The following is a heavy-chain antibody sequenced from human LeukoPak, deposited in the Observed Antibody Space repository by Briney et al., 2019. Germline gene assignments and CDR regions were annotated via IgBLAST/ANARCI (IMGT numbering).Heavy chain of an antibody. V-gene: IGHV3-33*06. J-gene: IGHJ4*02. CDR2: IWYDGSNK. Sequence: GGSLRLSCAPSGFTFSSYCMHWVRQAPGKGLDWVAVIWYDGSNKYYPDSVKDRFTISRDNSKNTLYLQTNSLGAEDTAVYYCGKVFTRVGESGGDCGRHYWAQDPVVSVSS. CDR1: GFTFSSYC. CDR3: GKVFTRVGESGGDCGRHY. D-gene: IGHD2-21*02.